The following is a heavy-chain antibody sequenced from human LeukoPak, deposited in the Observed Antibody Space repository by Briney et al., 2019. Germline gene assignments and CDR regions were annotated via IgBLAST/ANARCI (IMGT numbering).Heavy chain of an antibody. Sequence: SETLSLTCTVSGGSISNYYWSWIRQPPGKGLEWIGYISYIGSTKYNPSLKSRVTISEDTSKKQFSLELSSVTAADTAVYYCAGSYHYYMDVWGKGPTVTVSS. CDR3: AGSYHYYMDV. J-gene: IGHJ6*03. V-gene: IGHV4-59*01. CDR2: ISYIGST. CDR1: GGSISNYY.